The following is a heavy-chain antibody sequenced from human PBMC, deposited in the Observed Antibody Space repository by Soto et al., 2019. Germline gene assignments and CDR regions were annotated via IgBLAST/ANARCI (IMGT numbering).Heavy chain of an antibody. CDR2: IIPIFGTA. J-gene: IGHJ6*02. Sequence: ASVKVSCKASGGTFSIYAISWVRQAPGQGLEWMGGIIPIFGTANYAQKFQGRVTITADESTSTAYMELSSLRSEDTAVYYCATVGYCSSTSCYTDYYYGMDVWGQGTTVTVSS. CDR3: ATVGYCSSTSCYTDYYYGMDV. D-gene: IGHD2-2*02. V-gene: IGHV1-69*13. CDR1: GGTFSIYA.